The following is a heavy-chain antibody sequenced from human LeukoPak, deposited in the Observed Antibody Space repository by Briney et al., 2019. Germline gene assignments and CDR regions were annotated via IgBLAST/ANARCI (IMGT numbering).Heavy chain of an antibody. J-gene: IGHJ4*02. CDR2: IIPIFGTA. D-gene: IGHD3-10*01. CDR3: ARVLMVRGAPFDY. Sequence: ASVKVSCKASGGTFSSYAISWVRQAPGQGLEWMGGIIPIFGTANYAQKFQGRVTITADESTSTAYMELSSLRSEDTAVYYCARVLMVRGAPFDYWGQGTLVTVSS. V-gene: IGHV1-69*13. CDR1: GGTFSSYA.